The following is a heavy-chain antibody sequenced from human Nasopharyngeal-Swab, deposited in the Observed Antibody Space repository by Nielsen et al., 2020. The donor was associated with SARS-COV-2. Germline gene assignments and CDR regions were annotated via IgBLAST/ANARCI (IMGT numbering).Heavy chain of an antibody. V-gene: IGHV4-38-2*01. D-gene: IGHD3-10*01. J-gene: IGHJ3*02. CDR2: IYHSGST. CDR3: ARPGVWFGELKNDAFGI. Sequence: PGKGLEWIGSIYHSGSTYYNPSLKSRVTISVDTSKNQFSLKLSSVTAADTAVYYCARPGVWFGELKNDAFGIWGQGTMVTVSS.